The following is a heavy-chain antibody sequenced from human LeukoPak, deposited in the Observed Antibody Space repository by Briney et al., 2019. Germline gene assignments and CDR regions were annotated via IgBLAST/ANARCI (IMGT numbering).Heavy chain of an antibody. CDR3: AGDLGPYSSGWYFDL. D-gene: IGHD6-19*01. J-gene: IGHJ2*01. Sequence: PSETLSLTCTVSGGSISSYYWSWIRQPPGKGLERIGYIYYSGSTNYNPSLKSQVTISVDTSKNHFSLKLTSVTAADTAVYYCAGDLGPYSSGWYFDLWGRGTLVTVSS. V-gene: IGHV4-59*01. CDR2: IYYSGST. CDR1: GGSISSYY.